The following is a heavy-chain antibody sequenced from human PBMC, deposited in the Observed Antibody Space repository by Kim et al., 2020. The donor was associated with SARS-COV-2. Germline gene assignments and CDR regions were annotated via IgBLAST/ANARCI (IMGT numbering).Heavy chain of an antibody. Sequence: ASVKVSCKASGYTFTGYYMHWVRQAPGQGLEWMGWINPNSGGTNYAQKFQGRVTMTKDTSISTAYMELSRLRSDDTAVYYCAPNYYDSSGYHYYGVDVWGQGTTVTVSS. J-gene: IGHJ6*02. CDR1: GYTFTGYY. CDR3: APNYYDSSGYHYYGVDV. CDR2: INPNSGGT. V-gene: IGHV1-2*02. D-gene: IGHD3-22*01.